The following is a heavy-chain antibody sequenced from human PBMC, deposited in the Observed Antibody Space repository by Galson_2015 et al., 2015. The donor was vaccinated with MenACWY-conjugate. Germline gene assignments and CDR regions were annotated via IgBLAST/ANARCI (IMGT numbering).Heavy chain of an antibody. D-gene: IGHD3-22*01. CDR2: ISGSGGST. CDR3: AKTGGDYDSSGYYLGY. CDR1: GFTSSSYA. J-gene: IGHJ4*02. Sequence: SLRLSCAASGFTSSSYAMSWVRQAPGKGLEWVSAISGSGGSTYYADSVKGRFTISRDNSKNTLYLQMNSLRAEDTAVYYCAKTGGDYDSSGYYLGYWGQGTLVTVSS. V-gene: IGHV3-23*01.